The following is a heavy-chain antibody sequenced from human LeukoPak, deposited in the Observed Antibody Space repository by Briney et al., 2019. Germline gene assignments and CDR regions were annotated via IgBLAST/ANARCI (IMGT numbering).Heavy chain of an antibody. CDR2: INHSGST. CDR3: ARASTYYYDSSGYYSRGAFNY. J-gene: IGHJ4*02. V-gene: IGHV4-34*01. D-gene: IGHD3-22*01. Sequence: PSETLSLTCAVYGGSFSGYYWSWIRQPPGKGLEWIGEINHSGSTNYNPSLKSRVTISVDTSKNQFSLKLSSVTATDTAVYYCARASTYYYDSSGYYSRGAFNYWGQGTLVTVSS. CDR1: GGSFSGYY.